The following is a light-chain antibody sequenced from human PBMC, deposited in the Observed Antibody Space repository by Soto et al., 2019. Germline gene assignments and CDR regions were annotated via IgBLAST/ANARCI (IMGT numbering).Light chain of an antibody. J-gene: IGLJ1*01. CDR1: SSDVGGYNF. V-gene: IGLV2-14*01. Sequence: SVLAQPASVSGPPGQSITISRTGTSSDVGGYNFVSWYQQHPGKAPKLMIYDVRNRPSGVSNRFSGSKSVNTASLTISGLQAEDEADYYCSSYTSISTYVFGTGTKVTVL. CDR3: SSYTSISTYV. CDR2: DVR.